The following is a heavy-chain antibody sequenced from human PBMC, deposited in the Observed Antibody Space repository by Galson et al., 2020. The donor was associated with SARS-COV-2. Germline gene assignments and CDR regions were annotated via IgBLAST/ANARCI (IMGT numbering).Heavy chain of an antibody. Sequence: SETLSLTCAVYGGSFSGYYWSWIRQPPGKGLEWIGEINHSGSTNYNPSLKSRVTISVDTSKNQFSLKLSSVTAADTAVYYCATNTGFFYYYGMDVWGQGTMVTVSS. V-gene: IGHV4-34*01. D-gene: IGHD2-8*01. CDR2: INHSGST. J-gene: IGHJ6*02. CDR3: ATNTGFFYYYGMDV. CDR1: GGSFSGYY.